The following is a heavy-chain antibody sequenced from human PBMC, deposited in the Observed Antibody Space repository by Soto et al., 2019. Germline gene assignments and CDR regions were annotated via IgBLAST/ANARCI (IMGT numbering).Heavy chain of an antibody. CDR2: ISGSGGST. CDR3: ATLNGLLWFGELFSQQHYFDY. J-gene: IGHJ4*02. D-gene: IGHD3-10*01. V-gene: IGHV3-23*01. Sequence: GGSLRLSCAASGFTFSSYAMSWVRQAPGKGLEWVSAISGSGGSTYYADSVKGRFTISRDNSKNTLYLQMNSLRAEDTAVYYCATLNGLLWFGELFSQQHYFDYWGQGTLVTVSS. CDR1: GFTFSSYA.